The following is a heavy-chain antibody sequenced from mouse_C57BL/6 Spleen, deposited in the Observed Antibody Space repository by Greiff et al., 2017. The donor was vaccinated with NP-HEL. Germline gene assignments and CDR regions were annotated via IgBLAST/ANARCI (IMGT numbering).Heavy chain of an antibody. CDR2: INPNNGGT. Sequence: VQLQQSGPELVKPGASVKIPCKASGYTFTDYNMDWVKQSHGKSLEWIGDINPNNGGTIYNQKFKGKATLTVDKSSSTAYMELRSLTSEDTAVYYCARSPIITTVVEEGYFDYWGQGTTLTVSS. CDR1: GYTFTDYN. V-gene: IGHV1-18*01. J-gene: IGHJ2*01. CDR3: ARSPIITTVVEEGYFDY. D-gene: IGHD1-1*01.